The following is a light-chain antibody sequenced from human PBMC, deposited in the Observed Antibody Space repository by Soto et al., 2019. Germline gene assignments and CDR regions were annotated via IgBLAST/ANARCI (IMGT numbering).Light chain of an antibody. CDR3: SSYTSSSTLVV. CDR1: SSDVGGYNY. CDR2: DVS. J-gene: IGLJ2*01. V-gene: IGLV2-14*01. Sequence: QSALTQPASVSGSPGQSITISCTGTSSDVGGYNYVSWYQQHPGKAPKLMIYDVSNRPSGVSNRFSGSKFGNTASLTISGLQAEDVADYYCSSYTSSSTLVVFGGGTKLTVL.